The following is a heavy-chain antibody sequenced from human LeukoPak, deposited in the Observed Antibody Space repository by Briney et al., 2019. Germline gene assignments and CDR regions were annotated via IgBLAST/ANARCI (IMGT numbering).Heavy chain of an antibody. CDR3: TNNLHGNYNY. CDR1: GFTFSTYW. CDR2: IYSDGKIT. Sequence: PGGSLILSCAASGFTFSTYWMQWVRQAPGKGPVWVSHIYSDGKITNYADSVKGRFTISRDNARYTLYLHMNSLGAEDTAVYYCTNNLHGNYNYWGQGTLVTVSS. J-gene: IGHJ4*02. V-gene: IGHV3-74*01. D-gene: IGHD4-17*01.